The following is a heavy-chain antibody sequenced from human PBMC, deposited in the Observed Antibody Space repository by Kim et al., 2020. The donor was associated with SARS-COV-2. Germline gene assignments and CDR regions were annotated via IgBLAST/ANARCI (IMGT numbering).Heavy chain of an antibody. J-gene: IGHJ3*02. D-gene: IGHD5-12*01. Sequence: ASVKVSCKVSGYTLTELSMHWVRQAPGKGLEWMGGFDPEDGETIYAQKFQGRVTMTEDTSTDTAYMELSSLRSEDTAVYYCATSISGYDYVDAFDIWGQGTMVTVSS. CDR1: GYTLTELS. CDR3: ATSISGYDYVDAFDI. CDR2: FDPEDGET. V-gene: IGHV1-24*01.